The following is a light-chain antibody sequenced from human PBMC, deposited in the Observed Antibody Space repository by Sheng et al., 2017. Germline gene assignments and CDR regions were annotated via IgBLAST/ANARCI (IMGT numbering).Light chain of an antibody. Sequence: DIQMTQSPSTLSASVGDRVTITCRASQSISSWLAWYQQKPGKAPKLLIYKASSLESGVPSRFSGSGSGTEFTLTISSLQPDDFATYYCQQYNSPWTFGQGTKGGNQT. CDR1: QSISSW. V-gene: IGKV1-5*03. CDR3: QQYNSPWT. J-gene: IGKJ1*01. CDR2: KAS.